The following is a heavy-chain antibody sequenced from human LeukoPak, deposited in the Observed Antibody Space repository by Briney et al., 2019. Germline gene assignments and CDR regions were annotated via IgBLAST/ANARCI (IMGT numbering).Heavy chain of an antibody. CDR3: AKDWGYTTMVSYYFDY. CDR2: IWYDGNNK. Sequence: PGRSLRLSCAASGFTFSGYGMHWVRQAPDKGLEWVAIIWYDGNNKYYADSVKGRFTISRDNSKNTLYLQMNSLRVEDTAVYYCAKDWGYTTMVSYYFDYWGKGSLVTVSS. D-gene: IGHD5-18*01. CDR1: GFTFSGYG. J-gene: IGHJ4*02. V-gene: IGHV3-33*06.